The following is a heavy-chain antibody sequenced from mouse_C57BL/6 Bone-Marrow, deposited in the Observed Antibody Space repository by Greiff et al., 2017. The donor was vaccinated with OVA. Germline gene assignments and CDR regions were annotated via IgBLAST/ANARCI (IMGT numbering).Heavy chain of an antibody. Sequence: QVQLQQSGAELVKPGASVKISCKASGYAFSSYWMNWVQQRPGKGLEWIGQIYPGDGDTNYNGKFTGKATLTADKSSSTAYMQLSSLTSEDSAVYFCARSPLGVDYWGQGTTLTVSS. D-gene: IGHD3-3*01. J-gene: IGHJ2*01. CDR1: GYAFSSYW. CDR3: ARSPLGVDY. CDR2: IYPGDGDT. V-gene: IGHV1-80*01.